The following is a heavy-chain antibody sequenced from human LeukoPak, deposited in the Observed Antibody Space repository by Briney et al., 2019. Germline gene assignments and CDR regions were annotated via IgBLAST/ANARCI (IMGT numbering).Heavy chain of an antibody. D-gene: IGHD3-22*01. Sequence: GGSLRLSCAASGFTFSSYWMHWVRQAPGKGLVWVSRINSDGSSTSYAGSVKGRFTISRDNAKNSLYLQMNSLRAEDTAVYYCARSGYYFDNWFDPWGQGALVTVSS. CDR2: INSDGSST. J-gene: IGHJ5*02. CDR1: GFTFSSYW. CDR3: ARSGYYFDNWFDP. V-gene: IGHV3-74*01.